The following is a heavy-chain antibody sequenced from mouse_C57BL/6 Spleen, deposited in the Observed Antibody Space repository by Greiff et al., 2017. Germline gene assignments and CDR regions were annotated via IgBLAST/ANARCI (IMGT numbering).Heavy chain of an antibody. CDR2: IDPSDSET. V-gene: IGHV1-52*01. CDR3: ARIHYGSSSDFDY. Sequence: QVQLQQPGAELVRPGSSVKLSCKASGYTFTSYWMHWVKQRPIQGLEWIGNIDPSDSETHYNQKFKDKATLTVDKSSSTAYMQLSSLTSEDSAVYYCARIHYGSSSDFDYWGQGTTLTVSS. CDR1: GYTFTSYW. D-gene: IGHD1-1*01. J-gene: IGHJ2*01.